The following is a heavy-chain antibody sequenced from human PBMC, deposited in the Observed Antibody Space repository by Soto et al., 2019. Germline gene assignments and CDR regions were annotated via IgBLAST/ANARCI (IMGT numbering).Heavy chain of an antibody. CDR1: GGSISSYY. J-gene: IGHJ4*02. CDR2: IYYSGST. V-gene: IGHV4-59*01. CDR3: ARGPEVVAATHFDY. D-gene: IGHD2-15*01. Sequence: SETLSLTCTVSGGSISSYYWSWIRQPPGKGLEWIGYIYYSGSTNYNPSLKSRVTISVDTSKNQFSLKLSSVTAADTAVYYCARGPEVVAATHFDYWGQGTLVTVSS.